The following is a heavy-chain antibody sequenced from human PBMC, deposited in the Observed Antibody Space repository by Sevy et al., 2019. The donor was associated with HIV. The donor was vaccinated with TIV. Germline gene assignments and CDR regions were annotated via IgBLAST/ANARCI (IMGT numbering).Heavy chain of an antibody. J-gene: IGHJ4*02. CDR3: AREGGVGPHDY. V-gene: IGHV3-23*01. Sequence: GGSLRLSCAASGFAFYEYSMSWIRQAPGKGLEWVATLSFGCGKINYADSVKCRFTISRDNSKTPFYLQMDNLRVEESAIDCWAREGGVGPHDYWGQGSRFTVSS. D-gene: IGHD3-16*01. CDR1: GFAFYEYS. CDR2: LSFGCGKI.